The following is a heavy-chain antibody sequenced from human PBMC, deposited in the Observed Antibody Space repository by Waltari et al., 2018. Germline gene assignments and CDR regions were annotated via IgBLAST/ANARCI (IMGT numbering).Heavy chain of an antibody. CDR1: GFTFRNYW. Sequence: EMQLVESGGGLIQPGGSLRLSCEGSGFTFRNYWMHWVRQAPGKGLGLVDRVNRDGSSTFYAEAVKCRFTVTRDSARNTLLLQMNSLRLEDTAVYFCTREHGAVAGSYFFFGMDVWGQGTTVTVSS. CDR3: TREHGAVAGSYFFFGMDV. D-gene: IGHD6-19*01. J-gene: IGHJ6*02. V-gene: IGHV3-74*01. CDR2: VNRDGSST.